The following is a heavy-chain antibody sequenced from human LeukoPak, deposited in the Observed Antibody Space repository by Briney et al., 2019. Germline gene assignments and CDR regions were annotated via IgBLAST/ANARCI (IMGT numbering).Heavy chain of an antibody. J-gene: IGHJ4*02. D-gene: IGHD3-22*01. Sequence: GGSLRLSCAASGLTFSGSAIHWVRQAPGEGLGWIGRIRSKPNSYSTAYAASVTGRLTISRDDSNNTTYLQMNSLKTEDTAVYYCTLIIYYYDSSGYYKRGEYFDYWGQGTLVTVSS. CDR2: IRSKPNSYST. CDR3: TLIIYYYDSSGYYKRGEYFDY. V-gene: IGHV3-73*01. CDR1: GLTFSGSA.